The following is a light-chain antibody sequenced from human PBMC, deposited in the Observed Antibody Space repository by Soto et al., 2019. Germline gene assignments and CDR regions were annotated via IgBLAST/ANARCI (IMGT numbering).Light chain of an antibody. V-gene: IGLV2-11*01. CDR3: CSYAGSPYV. CDR1: TSDVGGYNY. Sequence: QSVLARHRSASPATRRSGRISCTGTTSDVGGYNYVSWYQQHPGKAPKVMIYDVSKRPSGVPDRFSDSKSGNTASLTISGLQAEDEADYYCCSYAGSPYVFGTGTKVTVL. CDR2: DVS. J-gene: IGLJ1*01.